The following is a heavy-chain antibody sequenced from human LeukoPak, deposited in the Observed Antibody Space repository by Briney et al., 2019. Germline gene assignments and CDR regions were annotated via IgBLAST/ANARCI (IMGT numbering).Heavy chain of an antibody. V-gene: IGHV3-23*01. CDR2: ISGSGGST. CDR3: AKGDTMIVVVTYFDY. D-gene: IGHD3-22*01. Sequence: GGSLRLSCAASGFTFSSYAMSWVRQAPGKGLEWVSAISGSGGSTYYADSVKGRLTISRDNSKNTLYLQMNSLRAEDTAVYYCAKGDTMIVVVTYFDYWGQGTLVTVSS. CDR1: GFTFSSYA. J-gene: IGHJ4*02.